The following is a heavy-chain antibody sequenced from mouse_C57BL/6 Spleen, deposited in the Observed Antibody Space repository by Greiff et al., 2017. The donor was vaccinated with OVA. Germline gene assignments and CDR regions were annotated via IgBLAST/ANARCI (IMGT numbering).Heavy chain of an antibody. CDR2: IYPGDGDT. CDR1: GYAFSSSW. CDR3: ARLGSNYDYAMDY. J-gene: IGHJ4*01. D-gene: IGHD2-5*01. Sequence: QVQLKQSGPELVKPGASVKISCKASGYAFSSSWMNWVKQRPGKGLEWIGRIYPGDGDTNYNGKFKGKATLTADKSSSTAYMQLSSLTSEDSAVYFCARLGSNYDYAMDYWGQGTSVTVSS. V-gene: IGHV1-82*01.